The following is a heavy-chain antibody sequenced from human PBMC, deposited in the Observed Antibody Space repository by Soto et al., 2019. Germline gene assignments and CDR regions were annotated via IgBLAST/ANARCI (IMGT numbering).Heavy chain of an antibody. Sequence: QVQLQESGPGLVKPSQTLSLTCTVSGGSISSGDYYWSWIRQPPGKGLEWIGYIYYSGSTYYNPSLKSRVTISVDTSKNQFSLTLSSVTAADTAVYYCARALYSSFPRYYYYGMDVWGQGTTVTVSS. V-gene: IGHV4-30-4*01. CDR1: GGSISSGDYY. CDR2: IYYSGST. D-gene: IGHD4-4*01. J-gene: IGHJ6*02. CDR3: ARALYSSFPRYYYYGMDV.